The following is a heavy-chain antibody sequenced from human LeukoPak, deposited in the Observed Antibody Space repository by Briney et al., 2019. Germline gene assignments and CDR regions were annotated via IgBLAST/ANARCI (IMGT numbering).Heavy chain of an antibody. CDR1: GGSISSYY. Sequence: SETLSLTCTVSGGSISSYYWSWIRQPAGKGLEWIGRIYTSGSTVYNPSLESQVTMSVDTSKNQFSLKLSSVTAADTAVYYCARDAYSAQYYFDYWGQGTLVTVSS. CDR3: ARDAYSAQYYFDY. D-gene: IGHD2-15*01. V-gene: IGHV4-4*07. J-gene: IGHJ4*02. CDR2: IYTSGST.